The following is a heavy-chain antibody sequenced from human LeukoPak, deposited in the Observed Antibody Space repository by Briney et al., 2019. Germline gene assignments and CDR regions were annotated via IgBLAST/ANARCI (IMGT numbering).Heavy chain of an antibody. Sequence: PGGSLRLSCAASGFTFSNYAMHRVRQAPGKGLQYVSDISSNGGSTYYADSVKGRFTISRDNSKNTLYLQMGSLRAEGMAVYYCARAKAYFFDYWGQGTLVTVSS. CDR2: ISSNGGST. J-gene: IGHJ4*02. CDR1: GFTFSNYA. CDR3: ARAKAYFFDY. V-gene: IGHV3-64*02.